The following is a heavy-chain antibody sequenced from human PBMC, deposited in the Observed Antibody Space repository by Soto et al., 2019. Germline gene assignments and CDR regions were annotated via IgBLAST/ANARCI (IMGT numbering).Heavy chain of an antibody. D-gene: IGHD6-13*01. CDR3: ARTMGGIAAAGSDF. J-gene: IGHJ4*02. CDR1: GYTFNTYD. Sequence: QVQLVQSGAEVKKPGASVKVSCKASGYTFNTYDIEWVRLATGQGLEWMGSMNPNTGSTDYAQKFQGRGTMTMTTSIRTAYLELSSLRSDDTAIYYCARTMGGIAAAGSDFWGQGTLVTVSA. V-gene: IGHV1-8*01. CDR2: MNPNTGST.